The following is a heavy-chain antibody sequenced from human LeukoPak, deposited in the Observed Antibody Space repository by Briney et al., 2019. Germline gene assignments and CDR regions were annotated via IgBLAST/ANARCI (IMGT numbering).Heavy chain of an antibody. CDR3: ARGVNSQGTAMVLFDS. V-gene: IGHV1-8*01. Sequence: GASVTLSCTASGSTFTNHDINWVRQASGQGRGGRGGMNPKSGNTGYLQKFQGRVTMTRDTSMSTAFMELSSLTSEDTAVYYCARGVNSQGTAMVLFDSWGQGSLVTVSA. D-gene: IGHD5-18*01. CDR2: MNPKSGNT. CDR1: GSTFTNHD. J-gene: IGHJ4*02.